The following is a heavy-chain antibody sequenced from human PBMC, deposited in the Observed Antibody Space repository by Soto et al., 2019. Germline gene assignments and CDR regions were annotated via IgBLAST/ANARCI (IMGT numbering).Heavy chain of an antibody. D-gene: IGHD1-26*01. V-gene: IGHV1-69*13. Sequence: SVRVSCKAAGGTFSSYAISWVRQAPGQGLEWMGGIIPIFGTANYAQKFQGRVTITADESTSTAYMELSSLRSEDTAVYYCARVVGLIVGATNLYPQYRLDVRAQGTTVTVSS. CDR3: ARVVGLIVGATNLYPQYRLDV. CDR1: GGTFSSYA. J-gene: IGHJ6*02. CDR2: IIPIFGTA.